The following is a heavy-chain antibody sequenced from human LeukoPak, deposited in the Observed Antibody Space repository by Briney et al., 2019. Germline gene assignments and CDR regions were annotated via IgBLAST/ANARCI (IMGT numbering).Heavy chain of an antibody. CDR3: ARAHYYYYYMDV. V-gene: IGHV1-69*05. J-gene: IGHJ6*03. CDR2: IIPIFGTA. Sequence: ASVNVSCKASGGTFSSYAISWVRQAPGQGLEWVGGIIPIFGTANYAQKFQGRVTITTDESTSTAYMELSSLRSEDTAVYYCARAHYYYYYMDVWGKGTTVTVSS. CDR1: GGTFSSYA.